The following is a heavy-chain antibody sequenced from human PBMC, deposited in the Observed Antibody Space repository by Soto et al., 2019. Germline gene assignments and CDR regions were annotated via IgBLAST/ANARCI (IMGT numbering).Heavy chain of an antibody. D-gene: IGHD6-6*01. J-gene: IGHJ4*02. CDR1: GFTFSSYG. CDR2: IWYDGSNK. V-gene: IGHV3-33*01. Sequence: GGSLRLSCAASGFTFSSYGMHWVRQAPGKGLEWVAVIWYDGSNKYYADSVKGRFTISRDNSKNTLYLQMNSLRAEDTAVYYCARDPEVHSSSRYFDYWGQGPLVTVSS. CDR3: ARDPEVHSSSRYFDY.